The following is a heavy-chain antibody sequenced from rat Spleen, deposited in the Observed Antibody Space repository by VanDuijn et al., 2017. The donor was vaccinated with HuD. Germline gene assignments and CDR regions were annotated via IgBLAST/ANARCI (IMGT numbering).Heavy chain of an antibody. Sequence: EVQLVESGGGLVQPGRSLKLSCAASGFTFSDYNMAWVRQGPKKGLEWVATISYDGSGTYYRDSVKGRFTISRDNAKSTLYLQMDSLRSEDTATYYCATHYYSSYWYFDFWGPGTMVTVSS. CDR1: GFTFSDYN. CDR2: ISYDGSGT. CDR3: ATHYYSSYWYFDF. J-gene: IGHJ1*01. D-gene: IGHD1-2*01. V-gene: IGHV5S10*01.